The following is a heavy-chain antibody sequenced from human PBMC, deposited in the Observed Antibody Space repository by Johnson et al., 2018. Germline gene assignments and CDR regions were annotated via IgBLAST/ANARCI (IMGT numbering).Heavy chain of an antibody. CDR3: TTRDGYPYYFDY. CDR2: IWYDGSNK. Sequence: QVQLVESGGGVVQPGRSXRLSCAASGFTFSSYGMHWVRQAPGKGLEWVAVIWYDGSNKYYADSVKGRFTISRDNSKNTLYLQMNSLRAEDTAVYYCTTRDGYPYYFDYWGQGTLVTVSS. J-gene: IGHJ4*02. D-gene: IGHD5-24*01. CDR1: GFTFSSYG. V-gene: IGHV3-33*01.